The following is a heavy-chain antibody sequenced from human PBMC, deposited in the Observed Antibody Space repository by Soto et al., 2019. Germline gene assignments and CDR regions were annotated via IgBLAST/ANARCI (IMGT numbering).Heavy chain of an antibody. CDR3: ARGNRGFGFWFDS. CDR1: GFIFSDYY. D-gene: IGHD3-16*01. CDR2: ISSSGITI. J-gene: IGHJ5*01. V-gene: IGHV3-11*01. Sequence: QVQLVDSGGKLVKSGGSLRLSCAASGFIFSDYYMTWIRQAPGKGLGWVSHISSSGITISYADSVKGRFTISRDNANNSLYLQMGSLRADDTAVYYCARGNRGFGFWFDSWGQGTPVTVSS.